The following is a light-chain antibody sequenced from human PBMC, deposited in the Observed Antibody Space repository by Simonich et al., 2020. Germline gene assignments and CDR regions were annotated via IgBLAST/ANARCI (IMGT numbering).Light chain of an antibody. CDR2: EGS. Sequence: QSALTQPASVSGSPGQSITISCTGTSSDVGSYNLVSCYQQHPGKAPKLRIYEGSKRPSGVSKLFSGSKSGNTASLTISGLQAEDEADYYCCSYAGSSTVVFGGGTKLTVL. V-gene: IGLV2-23*01. J-gene: IGLJ2*01. CDR1: SSDVGSYNL. CDR3: CSYAGSSTVV.